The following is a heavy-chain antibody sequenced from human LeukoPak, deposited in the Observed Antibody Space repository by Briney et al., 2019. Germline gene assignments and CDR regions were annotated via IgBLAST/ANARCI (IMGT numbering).Heavy chain of an antibody. CDR1: GYTFTSYG. CDR3: ARGRLGRLRYNWFDP. D-gene: IGHD5-12*01. J-gene: IGHJ5*02. V-gene: IGHV1-8*01. CDR2: MNPNSGNT. Sequence: ASVKVSCKASGYTFTSYGINWVRQATGQGLEWMGWMNPNSGNTGYAQKFQGRVTMTRNTSISTAYMELSSLRSEDTAVYYCARGRLGRLRYNWFDPWGQGTLVTVSS.